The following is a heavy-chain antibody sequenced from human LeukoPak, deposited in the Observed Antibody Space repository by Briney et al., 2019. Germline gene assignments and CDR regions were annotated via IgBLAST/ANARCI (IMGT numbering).Heavy chain of an antibody. D-gene: IGHD2-15*01. CDR3: ARGVEEYFDY. V-gene: IGHV4-34*01. CDR1: GGSFSSYY. Sequence: PSETLSLTCTVYGGSFSSYYWSWILQPPLKRLEWIGEINHSGSTNYNPSLKSRVTISVDTSKNQFSLKLSSVTAADTAVYYCARGVEEYFDYWGQGTLVTVSS. J-gene: IGHJ4*02. CDR2: INHSGST.